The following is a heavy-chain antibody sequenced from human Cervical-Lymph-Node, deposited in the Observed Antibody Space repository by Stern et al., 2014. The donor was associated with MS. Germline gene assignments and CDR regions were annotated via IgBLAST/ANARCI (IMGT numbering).Heavy chain of an antibody. CDR1: GGSISSGGYY. D-gene: IGHD3-3*01. CDR2: IYYTGST. CDR3: ARVAYDFWSGYYPFDY. J-gene: IGHJ4*02. Sequence: QLQLQESGPGLVKPSQTLSLTCTVSGGSISSGGYYWSWIRQHPGKGLEWNGYIYYTGSTYYIPSLKSRVTISVDTSKNQFSLKLSSVTAADTAVYYCARVAYDFWSGYYPFDYWGQGTLVTVSS. V-gene: IGHV4-31*03.